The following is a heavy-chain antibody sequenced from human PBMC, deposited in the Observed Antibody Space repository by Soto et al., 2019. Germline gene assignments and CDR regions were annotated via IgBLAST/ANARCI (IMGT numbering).Heavy chain of an antibody. CDR2: ISGSGGST. V-gene: IGHV3-23*01. D-gene: IGHD3-22*01. Sequence: EVQLLEPGGGLVQPGGSLRLSCAASGFTFSSYAMSWVRQAPGKGLEWVTAISGSGGSTYYADSVKGRFTISRDNSKNTLYLQMNSLRAEDTAVYYCAKDLEVTMIVVVGRLTLHYWGQGTLVTVSS. CDR3: AKDLEVTMIVVVGRLTLHY. CDR1: GFTFSSYA. J-gene: IGHJ4*02.